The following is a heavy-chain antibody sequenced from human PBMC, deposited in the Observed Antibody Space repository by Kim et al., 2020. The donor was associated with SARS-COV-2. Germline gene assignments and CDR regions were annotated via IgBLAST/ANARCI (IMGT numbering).Heavy chain of an antibody. V-gene: IGHV3-33*06. CDR3: AKDLAATEQLVHVGPFSS. D-gene: IGHD6-13*01. CDR2: IWYDGSNK. Sequence: GGSLRLSCAASGFTFSSYGMHWVRQAPGKGLEWVAVIWYDGSNKYYADSVKGRFTISRDNSKNTLYLQMNSLRAEDTAVYYCAKDLAATEQLVHVGPFSSWGQGTLVTVSS. J-gene: IGHJ4*02. CDR1: GFTFSSYG.